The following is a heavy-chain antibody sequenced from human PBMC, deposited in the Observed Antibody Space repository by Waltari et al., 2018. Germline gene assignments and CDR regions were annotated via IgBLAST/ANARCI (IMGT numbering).Heavy chain of an antibody. CDR2: INPNSGGT. CDR1: GYTFTGYY. CDR3: AAPYSYDSSGYALDY. Sequence: QVQLVQSGAEVKKPGASVKVSCKASGYTFTGYYMHWVRQAPGQGLEWMGWINPNSGGTNYAQKLQGRVTMTRDTSISTAYMELSRLRSDDTAVYYCAAPYSYDSSGYALDYWGQGTLVTVSS. V-gene: IGHV1-2*02. D-gene: IGHD3-22*01. J-gene: IGHJ4*02.